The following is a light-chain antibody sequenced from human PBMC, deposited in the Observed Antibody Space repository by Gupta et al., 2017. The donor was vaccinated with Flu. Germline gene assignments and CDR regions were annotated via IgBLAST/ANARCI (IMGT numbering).Light chain of an antibody. CDR3: QQYGSSPGT. CDR1: QSVSSSY. J-gene: IGKJ1*01. Sequence: LSLSPGERATLSCRASQSVSSSYLAWYQQKPGQAPRLLIYGASSRATGIPDRFSGSGSGTDFTLTISRLEPEDFAVYYCQQYGSSPGTFGQGTKVEIK. CDR2: GAS. V-gene: IGKV3-20*01.